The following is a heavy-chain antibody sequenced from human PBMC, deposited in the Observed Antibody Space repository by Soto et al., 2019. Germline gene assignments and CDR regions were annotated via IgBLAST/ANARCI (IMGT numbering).Heavy chain of an antibody. CDR3: AKELYDDAGD. CDR1: GFTFSSYG. J-gene: IGHJ4*02. Sequence: QVQLVESGGGVVQPGRSLRLSCAASGFTFSSYGMHWVRQAPGKGLEWVAVISYDGSNKYYADSVKGRFTISRDNSKNTLYLQMNSLRAEDTAVYYCAKELYDDAGDWGQGTLVTVSS. V-gene: IGHV3-30*18. CDR2: ISYDGSNK. D-gene: IGHD3-16*01.